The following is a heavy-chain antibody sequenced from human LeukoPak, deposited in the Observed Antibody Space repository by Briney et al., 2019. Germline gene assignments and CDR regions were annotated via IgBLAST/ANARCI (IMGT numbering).Heavy chain of an antibody. J-gene: IGHJ4*02. D-gene: IGHD2-2*01. CDR3: AKDPLVPAAKGEGWIYYFDY. V-gene: IGHV3-30*02. Sequence: GGSLRLSCAASGFTFSSYGMHWVRQAPGKGLEWVAFIRYDGSNKYYADSVKGRFTISRDNSKNTLYLQMNSLRAEDTAVYYCAKDPLVPAAKGEGWIYYFDYWGQGTLVTVSS. CDR1: GFTFSSYG. CDR2: IRYDGSNK.